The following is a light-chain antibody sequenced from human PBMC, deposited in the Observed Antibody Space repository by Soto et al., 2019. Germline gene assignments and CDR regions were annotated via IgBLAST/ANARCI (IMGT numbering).Light chain of an antibody. CDR1: ESVDIY. J-gene: IGKJ4*01. CDR3: QQRRNWPPLT. V-gene: IGKV3-11*01. Sequence: ETVLTQSPATLSLSPGETATLSCRASESVDIYLAWYQQKPGQAPRLLIYHASTWATGIPAKFSGSGSGTDFTLTISSREHEESAVYYCQQRRNWPPLTFGGGTRVEI. CDR2: HAS.